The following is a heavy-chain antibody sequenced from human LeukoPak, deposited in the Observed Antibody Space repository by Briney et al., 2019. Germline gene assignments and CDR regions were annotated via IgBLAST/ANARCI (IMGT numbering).Heavy chain of an antibody. V-gene: IGHV4-38-2*01. CDR1: GYSISSGYY. J-gene: IGHJ6*03. D-gene: IGHD6-13*01. CDR2: MYDRGST. CDR3: ARVEAAGPYYYMDV. Sequence: SETLSLTCAVSGYSISSGYYWGWIRPSGGEGVEGIGIMYDRGSTYYKESVKRRVTISGDTAKNRFSLQLSSVTAADTAVYYCARVEAAGPYYYMDVWGKGTTVTVSS.